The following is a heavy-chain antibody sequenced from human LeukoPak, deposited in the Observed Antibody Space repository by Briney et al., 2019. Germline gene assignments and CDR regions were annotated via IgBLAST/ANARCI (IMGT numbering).Heavy chain of an antibody. V-gene: IGHV4-61*02. CDR2: IYASGST. CDR3: HGSGYYSAPYHFDY. J-gene: IGHJ4*02. CDR1: GGFISGGGYY. D-gene: IGHD3-22*01. Sequence: PSETLSLTCTVSGGFISGGGYYWSWFRQPAGKGLEWIGRIYASGSTGYNPSLKGRVTISVDTSKNQFSLKLSSVTAADTAVYYCHGSGYYSAPYHFDYWGQGTLVTVSS.